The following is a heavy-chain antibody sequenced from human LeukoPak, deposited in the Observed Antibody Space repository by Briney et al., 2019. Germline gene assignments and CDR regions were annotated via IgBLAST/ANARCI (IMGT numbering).Heavy chain of an antibody. CDR3: AKDRSDTTMVYNFDH. CDR1: GFSVSSNY. Sequence: GGSLRLSCAASGFSVSSNYMSWVRQAPGKGLEWVSILYSGGSTYSADSVKGRFTISRDNSKNTLYLQMDSLRAEDTAVYYCAKDRSDTTMVYNFDHWGQGTLVTVSS. D-gene: IGHD4/OR15-4a*01. CDR2: LYSGGST. V-gene: IGHV3-66*01. J-gene: IGHJ4*02.